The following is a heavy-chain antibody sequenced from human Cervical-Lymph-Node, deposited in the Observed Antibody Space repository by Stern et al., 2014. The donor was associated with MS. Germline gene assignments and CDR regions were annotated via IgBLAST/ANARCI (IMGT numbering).Heavy chain of an antibody. CDR3: ASSLDADYIGYFDS. J-gene: IGHJ4*02. D-gene: IGHD4-11*01. CDR1: GDSFSTYA. CDR2: FYPSDSDI. Sequence: VQLVQSGAEVKKPGESLRISCRLSGDSFSTYAIAWVRQMPGKGLEWIGMFYPSDSDIRYSPSFQGQVSISADQSISTAYLQWISLKASDSAIYYCASSLDADYIGYFDSWGQGTLVTVSS. V-gene: IGHV5-51*03.